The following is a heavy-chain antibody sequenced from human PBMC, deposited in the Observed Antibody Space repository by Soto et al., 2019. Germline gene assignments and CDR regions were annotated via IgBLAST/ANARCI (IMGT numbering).Heavy chain of an antibody. CDR2: ISYDGSNK. CDR1: GFTFSSYA. Sequence: QVQLVESGGGVVQPGRSLRLSCAASGFTFSSYAMHWVRQAPGKGLEWVAVISYDGSNKYYADAVKGRFTISRDNSKNTRDLQMISLRAEGTAVYYWARDTYYYYCVGYVFGGDAFDIWGQGTMVTVSS. J-gene: IGHJ3*02. CDR3: ARDTYYYYCVGYVFGGDAFDI. D-gene: IGHD3-22*01. V-gene: IGHV3-30-3*01.